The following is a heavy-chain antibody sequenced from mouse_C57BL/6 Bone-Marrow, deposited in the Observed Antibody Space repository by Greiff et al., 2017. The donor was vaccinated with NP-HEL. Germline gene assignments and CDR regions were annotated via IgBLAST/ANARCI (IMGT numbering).Heavy chain of an antibody. CDR2: ISSGGSYT. V-gene: IGHV5-6*02. J-gene: IGHJ1*03. D-gene: IGHD2-3*01. CDR1: GFTFSSYG. CDR3: ARRGYYEYFDV. Sequence: EVKLQESGGDLVKPGGSLKLSCAASGFTFSSYGMSWVRQTPDKRLEWVATISSGGSYTYYPDSVKGRFTISRDNAKNTLYLQMSSLKSEDTAMYYWARRGYYEYFDVWGTGTTVTVSS.